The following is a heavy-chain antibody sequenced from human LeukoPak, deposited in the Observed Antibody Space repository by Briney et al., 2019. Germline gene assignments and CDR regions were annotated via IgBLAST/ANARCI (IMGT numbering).Heavy chain of an antibody. CDR1: GFTVSTNY. V-gene: IGHV3-53*01. CDR2: LYSGSDT. CDR3: ARVGDHFHWFLDL. D-gene: IGHD2-21*01. J-gene: IGHJ2*01. Sequence: PGGSLTLSRAASGFTVSTNYMNWVRQAPGKGLEWVSILYSGSDTYYADSVKGRFTISRDNSRNILFLHMNSLKAEDTAIYYCARVGDHFHWFLDLWGRGTLVAVSS.